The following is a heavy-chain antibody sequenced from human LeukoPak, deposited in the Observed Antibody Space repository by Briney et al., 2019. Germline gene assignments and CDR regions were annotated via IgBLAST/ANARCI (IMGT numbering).Heavy chain of an antibody. D-gene: IGHD3-9*01. J-gene: IGHJ4*02. CDR1: GFTVSSIY. CDR3: VSSPVLRYFAY. Sequence: GGSLRLSCAASGFTVSSIYMTWVRQAPGKGLEWVSVIYTGGTYYADSVKGRFTISRDDSKNTLHLQMKSLRAEDTAVHYCVSSPVLRYFAYWGQGTLVSVSS. CDR2: IYTGGT. V-gene: IGHV3-66*01.